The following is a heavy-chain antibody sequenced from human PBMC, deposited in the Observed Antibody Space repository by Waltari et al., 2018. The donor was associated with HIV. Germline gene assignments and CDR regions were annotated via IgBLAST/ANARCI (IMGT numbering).Heavy chain of an antibody. D-gene: IGHD6-25*01. CDR2: IYHTGSA. V-gene: IGHV4-38-2*02. CDR1: GFSITTGYY. CDR3: ARVRPADQRYLDY. J-gene: IGHJ4*02. Sequence: QVQLQESGPGLVRPSETLSLSCSVSGFSITTGYYWGWVRQPPGKGLELIGYIYHTGSAYYHPSLKSRVSISVDTSKNQFSLKVNSMTASDAAVYYCARVRPADQRYLDYWGQGTLVTVSS.